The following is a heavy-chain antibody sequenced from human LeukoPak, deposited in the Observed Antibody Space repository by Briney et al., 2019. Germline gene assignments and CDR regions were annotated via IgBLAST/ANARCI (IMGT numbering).Heavy chain of an antibody. D-gene: IGHD6-6*01. Sequence: GASVKVSCKSSGYTFTSYDINWVRQATGQGLEWMGWMNPNSGNTGCAQKFQGRVTMTRNTSISTAYMELSSLRSEDTAVYYCARVAPVRAARHKKYYYYYYMDVWGKGTTVTVSS. CDR3: ARVAPVRAARHKKYYYYYYMDV. CDR1: GYTFTSYD. CDR2: MNPNSGNT. J-gene: IGHJ6*03. V-gene: IGHV1-8*01.